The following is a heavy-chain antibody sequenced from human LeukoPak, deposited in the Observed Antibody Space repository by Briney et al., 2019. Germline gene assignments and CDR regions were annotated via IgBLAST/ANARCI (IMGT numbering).Heavy chain of an antibody. Sequence: PSETLSPTCTVSGGSISSYYWSWIRQPPGKGLEWIGYIYYSGSINYNPSLKSRVTISVDTSKNQFSLKLSSVTAADTAVYYCAGRDYYDSSGYYDAFDIWGQGTMATVSS. J-gene: IGHJ3*02. CDR2: IYYSGSI. D-gene: IGHD3-22*01. CDR1: GGSISSYY. V-gene: IGHV4-59*01. CDR3: AGRDYYDSSGYYDAFDI.